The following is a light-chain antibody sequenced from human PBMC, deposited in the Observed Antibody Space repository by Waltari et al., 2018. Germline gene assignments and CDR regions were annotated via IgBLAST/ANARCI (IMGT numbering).Light chain of an antibody. CDR2: DVS. CDR1: SSDIGGYNY. J-gene: IGLJ2*01. CDR3: SSYMDSSTLEL. V-gene: IGLV2-14*03. Sequence: QSALTQPASVSGSPGQSITIPCTGTSSDIGGYNYVSWYHQVPGKAPKLMIYDVSNRPSGVSSRFSGSKSGNTASLTISGLQAEDEADYFCSSYMDSSTLELFGGGTSLTVL.